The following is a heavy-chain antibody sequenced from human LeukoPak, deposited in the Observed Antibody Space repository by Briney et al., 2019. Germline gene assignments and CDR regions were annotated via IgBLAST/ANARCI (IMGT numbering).Heavy chain of an antibody. D-gene: IGHD4-23*01. CDR2: INPDTIIT. CDR1: GYPFTDYY. V-gene: IGHV1-2*02. Sequence: GASVKISCKASGYPFTDYYIHWVRQAPGHGLEWMGWINPDTIITNSAQKFQGRVTLTRDTSITTAYMELISLTSDDTAVYYCARQSSVGNSFVLWGQGTLVTVSS. J-gene: IGHJ4*02. CDR3: ARQSSVGNSFVL.